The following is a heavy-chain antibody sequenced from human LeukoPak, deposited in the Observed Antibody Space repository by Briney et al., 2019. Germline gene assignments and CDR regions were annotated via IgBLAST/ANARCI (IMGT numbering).Heavy chain of an antibody. CDR2: IYYSGST. J-gene: IGHJ4*02. V-gene: IGHV4-30-4*08. CDR1: GGSISSGDYY. Sequence: PSETLSLTCTVSGGSISSGDYYWSWIRQPPGKGLEWSGYIYYSGSTDYNPSLKTRVTISVDTSKNQFSLKLSSVTAADTAVYYCAREVDSIAAAVWGQGTLVTVSS. D-gene: IGHD6-13*01. CDR3: AREVDSIAAAV.